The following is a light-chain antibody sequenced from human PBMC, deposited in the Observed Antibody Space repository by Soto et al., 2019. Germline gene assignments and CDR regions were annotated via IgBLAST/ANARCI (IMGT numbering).Light chain of an antibody. CDR1: QTVSPY. V-gene: IGKV3-11*01. Sequence: EKVLTQSPATLSLSPGETATLSCRASQTVSPYLAWYQQKPGQAPRLLIYDVSNRATGIPARFSGSGSGTDFTLTISSLEPEDFAVYYCQQRSNWLFGGGTKVEIK. CDR2: DVS. J-gene: IGKJ4*01. CDR3: QQRSNWL.